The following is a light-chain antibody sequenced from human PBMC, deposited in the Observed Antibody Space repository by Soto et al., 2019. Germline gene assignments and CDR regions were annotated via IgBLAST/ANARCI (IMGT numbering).Light chain of an antibody. Sequence: EIVLTQSPDTLSLSPLEIATLSGMAIQNFGSTYLAWYQQKRGQAPRFLIYGASSRATGIPARFSGSGSGTDFTLTISRLEPADFAVYYCQRYGSSRPWTFGQGTKVDIK. CDR1: QNFGSTY. J-gene: IGKJ1*01. V-gene: IGKV3-20*01. CDR3: QRYGSSRPWT. CDR2: GAS.